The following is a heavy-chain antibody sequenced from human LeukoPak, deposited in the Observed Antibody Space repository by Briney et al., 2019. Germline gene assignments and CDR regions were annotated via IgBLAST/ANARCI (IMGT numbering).Heavy chain of an antibody. CDR1: GGTFSNYA. CDR3: ARCEGEVVTVTYPYYYYYYYMDV. D-gene: IGHD4-11*01. J-gene: IGHJ6*03. Sequence: RASVKVSCKASGGTFSNYALSWVRQAPGQGLEWMGGIIPIFGTANYAQEFQGRVTITADESTNTAYMELSSLKSEDTAVYYCARCEGEVVTVTYPYYYYYYYMDVWGKGTTVTVSS. V-gene: IGHV1-69*13. CDR2: IIPIFGTA.